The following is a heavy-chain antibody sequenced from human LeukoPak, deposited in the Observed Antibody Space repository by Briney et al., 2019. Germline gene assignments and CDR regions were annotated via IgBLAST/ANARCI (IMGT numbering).Heavy chain of an antibody. CDR3: ARVGGGNYYYYGMDV. CDR1: GGALCSYY. CDR2: IYYSGST. J-gene: IGHJ6*02. D-gene: IGHD2-15*01. Sequence: PSETLSLTCTVSGGALCSYYWSWIRQPPAKGLEWSGYIYYSGSTNYNTSLTSRVTISVDTSKNQFSLTLSSVTAADTAVCYCARVGGGNYYYYGMDVWGQGTTVTVSS. V-gene: IGHV4-59*01.